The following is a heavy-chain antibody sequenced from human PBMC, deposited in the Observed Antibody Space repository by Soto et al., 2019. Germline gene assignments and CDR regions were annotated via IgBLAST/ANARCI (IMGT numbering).Heavy chain of an antibody. CDR3: ARVLMRGAGSYYKDPYYYYYGMDV. CDR1: ADSISSGGYY. J-gene: IGHJ6*02. D-gene: IGHD3-10*01. V-gene: IGHV4-31*03. Sequence: LSLTCTVSADSISSGGYYWSWIRQHPGKGLEWIGYIYYSGSTYYNPSLKSRVTISVDTAKNQFSLRLSSVTAADTAVYYCARVLMRGAGSYYKDPYYYYYGMDVWGQGTTVT. CDR2: IYYSGST.